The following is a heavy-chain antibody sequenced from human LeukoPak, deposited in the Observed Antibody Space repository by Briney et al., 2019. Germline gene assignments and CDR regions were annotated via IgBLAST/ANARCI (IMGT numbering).Heavy chain of an antibody. CDR2: ISYDGSNK. CDR3: ARGWYYYESSGYYFDS. V-gene: IGHV3-30-3*01. CDR1: GFTFNHYA. J-gene: IGHJ4*02. Sequence: TSLILSCAASGFTFNHYAIHWVRQAPGKGLEWVAVISYDGSNKYYADSVKGRFTISRDNSKNTLYLQMNSLRAEDTAVYYCARGWYYYESSGYYFDSWGQGTLVTVSS. D-gene: IGHD3-22*01.